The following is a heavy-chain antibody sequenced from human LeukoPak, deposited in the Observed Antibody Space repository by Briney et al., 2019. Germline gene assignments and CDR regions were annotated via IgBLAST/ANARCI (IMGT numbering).Heavy chain of an antibody. D-gene: IGHD3-10*01. CDR1: GFTFSNSW. J-gene: IGHJ4*02. CDR2: INQYGSQI. Sequence: PGGSLRLSCAASGFTFSNSWMSWVRQAPGRGLEWVASINQYGSQIHYVDSVKGRFTISRDNAKNSLYLEMSSLGAEDTAEYYCARLFGEVTIYDYWGQGTLVTVSS. CDR3: ARLFGEVTIYDY. V-gene: IGHV3-7*01.